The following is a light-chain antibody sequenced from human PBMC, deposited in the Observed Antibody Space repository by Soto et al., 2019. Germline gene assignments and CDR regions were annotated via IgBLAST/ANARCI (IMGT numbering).Light chain of an antibody. CDR1: QSVSSSY. V-gene: IGKV3-20*01. Sequence: EIVLTQSPGTLSLSPGERATLSCRASQSVSSSYLAWYQQKPGQAPRPLIYGASSRATGIPDRFSGSGSGTDFTLTIRRLEPEDFAVYYCQQYGSSPRLTFGGGTKVEIK. CDR2: GAS. CDR3: QQYGSSPRLT. J-gene: IGKJ4*01.